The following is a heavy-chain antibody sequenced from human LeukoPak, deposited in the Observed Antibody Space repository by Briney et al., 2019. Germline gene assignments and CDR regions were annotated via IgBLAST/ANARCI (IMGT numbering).Heavy chain of an antibody. CDR3: ARAGYSSGWDHFDY. CDR1: GFTFDIYA. CDR2: ISGSGGST. Sequence: GGSLRLSCAASGFTFDIYAMNWVRQAPGKGLEWVSAISGSGGSTYYADSVKGRFTISRDNSKNTLYLQMNSLRAEDTAVYYCARAGYSSGWDHFDYWGQGTLVTVSS. V-gene: IGHV3-23*01. J-gene: IGHJ4*02. D-gene: IGHD6-19*01.